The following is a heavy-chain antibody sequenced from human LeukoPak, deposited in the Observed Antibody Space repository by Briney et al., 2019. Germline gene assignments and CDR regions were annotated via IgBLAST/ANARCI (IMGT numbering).Heavy chain of an antibody. J-gene: IGHJ6*03. CDR3: TSHTLGAVAAYYYYYYMDV. D-gene: IGHD6-19*01. CDR2: IKSKTDGGTT. CDR1: GFTFSNAW. V-gene: IGHV3-15*01. Sequence: GGSLRLSCAASGFTFSNAWMSWVRQAPGKGLEWVGRIKSKTDGGTTDYAAPVKGRFTISRDDSKNTLYLQMNSLKTEDTAVYYCTSHTLGAVAAYYYYYYMDVWGKGTSVTVSS.